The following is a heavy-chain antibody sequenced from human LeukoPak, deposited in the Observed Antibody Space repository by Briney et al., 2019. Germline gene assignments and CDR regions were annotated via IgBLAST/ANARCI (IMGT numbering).Heavy chain of an antibody. Sequence: GESLKISCRGSGYSFTSYWIGWVRQMPGEGLEWMGIIYPGDSDTRYSTSFQGQVTISADKSISTAYLQWSSLKASDTAMYYSARRAYYYDSSGYYSDYFDYWGQGTLVTVSS. CDR2: IYPGDSDT. D-gene: IGHD3-22*01. J-gene: IGHJ4*02. V-gene: IGHV5-51*01. CDR1: GYSFTSYW. CDR3: ARRAYYYDSSGYYSDYFDY.